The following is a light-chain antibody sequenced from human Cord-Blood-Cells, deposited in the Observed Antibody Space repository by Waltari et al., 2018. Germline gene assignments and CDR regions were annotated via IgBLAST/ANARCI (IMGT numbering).Light chain of an antibody. CDR3: QAWDSSTWV. Sequence: SYELTQPPSVSVSPRQTASITCSADQLGEQYACWYQQKPGQSPVLVIYQDSKRPSGIPERFSGSNSGNTATLTISGTQAMDEADYYCQAWDSSTWVFGGGTKLTVL. V-gene: IGLV3-1*01. CDR1: QLGEQY. J-gene: IGLJ3*02. CDR2: QDS.